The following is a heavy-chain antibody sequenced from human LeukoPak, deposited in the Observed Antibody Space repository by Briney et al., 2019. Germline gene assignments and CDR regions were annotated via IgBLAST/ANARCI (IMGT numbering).Heavy chain of an antibody. Sequence: VASVTVSCKASGGTFSSYAISWVRQAPGQGLEWMGGIIPIFGTANYAQKFQGRVTITADESTSTAYMELSSLRSEDTAVYYCAITYSSGWFYFDYWGQGTLLTVSS. CDR1: GGTFSSYA. CDR2: IIPIFGTA. D-gene: IGHD6-19*01. V-gene: IGHV1-69*13. J-gene: IGHJ4*02. CDR3: AITYSSGWFYFDY.